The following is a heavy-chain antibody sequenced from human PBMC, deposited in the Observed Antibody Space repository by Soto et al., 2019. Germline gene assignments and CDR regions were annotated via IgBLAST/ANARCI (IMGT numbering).Heavy chain of an antibody. Sequence: QVQLQESGPGLVKPSGTLSLTCAVSSGSISSSNWWSWVRQPPGKGLEWIGEIYHSGSTNYNPSLKSRVTISVAKSKNQFSLQLSSVTAADTAVYYCARKTTVVSWYFDLWGRGTLVTVSS. D-gene: IGHD4-17*01. V-gene: IGHV4-4*02. J-gene: IGHJ2*01. CDR3: ARKTTVVSWYFDL. CDR2: IYHSGST. CDR1: SGSISSSNW.